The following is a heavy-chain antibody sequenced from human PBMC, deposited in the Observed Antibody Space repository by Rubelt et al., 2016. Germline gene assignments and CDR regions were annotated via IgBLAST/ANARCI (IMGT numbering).Heavy chain of an antibody. J-gene: IGHJ4*02. CDR3: ARDLSWAGTRQGIDY. CDR1: GGPISSSSYY. V-gene: IGHV4-39*07. CDR2: IYYSGST. D-gene: IGHD6-19*01. Sequence: QLQLQESGPGLVKPSETLSLTCTVSGGPISSSSYYWGWIRQPSGKGLEWIGSIYYSGSTYYNPSLKIRVTIAVDTSKNQFSLKLSSVTAADTAVYYCARDLSWAGTRQGIDYWGQGTLVTVSS.